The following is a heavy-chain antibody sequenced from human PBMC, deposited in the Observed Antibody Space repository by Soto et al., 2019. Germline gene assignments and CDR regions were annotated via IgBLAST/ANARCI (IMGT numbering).Heavy chain of an antibody. D-gene: IGHD3-3*01. CDR2: IWYDGSNK. J-gene: IGHJ6*02. V-gene: IGHV3-33*01. CDR1: GFTFSSYG. CDR3: GRDTIFGVVEGYYYYYGMDV. Sequence: QVQLVESGGGVVQPGRSLRLSCAASGFTFSSYGMHWFRQAPGKGLEWVAVIWYDGSNKYYADSVKGRFTISRDNSKNTLYLQMNSLKAEDTVVYCCGRDTIFGVVEGYYYYYGMDVWGQGTTVTVSS.